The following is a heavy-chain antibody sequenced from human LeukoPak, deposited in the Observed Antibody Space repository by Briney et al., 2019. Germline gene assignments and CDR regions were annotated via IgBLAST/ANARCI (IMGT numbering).Heavy chain of an antibody. CDR2: ISWNSGSI. V-gene: IGHV3-9*01. J-gene: IGHJ5*02. CDR3: AKGYCSSTSCPQTGFDP. CDR1: GFTFDDYA. D-gene: IGHD2-2*01. Sequence: GGSLRLSCAASGFTFDDYAMHWVRHAPGKGLEWVSGISWNSGSIGYADSVKGRFTISRDNAKNSLYLQMNSLRAEDTALYYCAKGYCSSTSCPQTGFDPWGQGTLVTVSS.